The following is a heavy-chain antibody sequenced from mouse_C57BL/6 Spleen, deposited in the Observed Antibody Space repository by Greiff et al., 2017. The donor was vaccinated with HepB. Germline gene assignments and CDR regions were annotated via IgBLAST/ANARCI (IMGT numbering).Heavy chain of an antibody. D-gene: IGHD2-3*01. V-gene: IGHV1-64*01. CDR3: AREEGYFYFDY. Sequence: VQLQQPGAELVKPGASVKLSCKASGYTFTSYWMHWVKQRPGQGLEWIGMIHPNSGRTNYNEKFKSKTTLAVDKSSITADMQLSSLTSEDSAVYDCAREEGYFYFDYWGQGTTLTVSS. CDR2: IHPNSGRT. J-gene: IGHJ2*01. CDR1: GYTFTSYW.